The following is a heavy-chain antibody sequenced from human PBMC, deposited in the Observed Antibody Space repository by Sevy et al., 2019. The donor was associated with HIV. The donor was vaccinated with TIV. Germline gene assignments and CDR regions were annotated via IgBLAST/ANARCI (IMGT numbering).Heavy chain of an antibody. CDR1: GGSFSGYY. CDR2: INHSGNT. J-gene: IGHJ4*02. V-gene: IGHV4-34*01. D-gene: IGHD3-22*01. CDR3: ARSPRYYDSSETEYYFDY. Sequence: SETLSLTCAVYGGSFSGYYWSWIRQPPGKGLEWIGEINHSGNTNYNPSLKSRVTISVDTSKNQFSLKLSSVTAADTAVYYCARSPRYYDSSETEYYFDYWGQGTLVTVSS.